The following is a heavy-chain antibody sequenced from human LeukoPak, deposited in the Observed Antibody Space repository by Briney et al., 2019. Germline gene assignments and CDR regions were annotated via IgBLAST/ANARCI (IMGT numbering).Heavy chain of an antibody. CDR1: GFTFSSYA. CDR2: ISGSGGST. J-gene: IGHJ4*02. CDR3: ARGLYYYDSSGYYYY. V-gene: IGHV3-23*01. Sequence: TGGSLRLSCAASGFTFSSYAMSWVRQAPGKGLEWVSAISGSGGSTYYADSVKGRFTISRDNSKNTLYLQMNSLRAEDTAVYYCARGLYYYDSSGYYYYWGQGTLATVSS. D-gene: IGHD3-22*01.